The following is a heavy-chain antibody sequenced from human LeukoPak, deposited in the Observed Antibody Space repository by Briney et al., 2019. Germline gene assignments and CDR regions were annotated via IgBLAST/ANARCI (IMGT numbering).Heavy chain of an antibody. CDR1: GFTFSNYW. D-gene: IGHD3-10*01. CDR3: AKTYYYGKPRYYYMDV. Sequence: GGSLRLSCAASGFTFSNYWMSWVRQAPGKGLEWVAFIRYDGSNKYYADSVKGRFTISRDNSKNTLYLQMNSLRAEDTAVYYCAKTYYYGKPRYYYMDVWGKGTTVTISS. CDR2: IRYDGSNK. V-gene: IGHV3-30*02. J-gene: IGHJ6*03.